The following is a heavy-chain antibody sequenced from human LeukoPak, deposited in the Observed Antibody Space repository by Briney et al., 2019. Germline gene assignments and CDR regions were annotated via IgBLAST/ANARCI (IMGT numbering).Heavy chain of an antibody. CDR1: GFTFSSYS. V-gene: IGHV3-21*01. J-gene: IGHJ6*02. Sequence: GGSLRLSCAASGFTFSSYSMNWVRQAPGKGLEWVSSISSSSSYIYYADSVKGRFTISRDTSKNTLYLEMNSLRPEDTAMYYCARTYSSSSGGLYFYYYGLDVWGQGTTVAVSS. CDR2: ISSSSSYI. CDR3: ARTYSSSSGGLYFYYYGLDV. D-gene: IGHD6-13*01.